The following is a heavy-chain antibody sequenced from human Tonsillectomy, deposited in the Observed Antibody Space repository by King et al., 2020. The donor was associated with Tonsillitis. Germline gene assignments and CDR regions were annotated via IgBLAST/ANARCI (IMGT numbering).Heavy chain of an antibody. V-gene: IGHV4-34*01. CDR1: GGSFSGYY. D-gene: IGHD3-22*01. Sequence: VQLQQWGAGLLKPSETLSLTCAVYGGSFSGYYWSWIRQPPGKGLEWIGEINHSGSTNYNPSLKSRVTISVDTSKNHSSLQLSSVTAADTAVYYCARIPRTYYYDSSGYYWGQGTLVTVSS. CDR3: ARIPRTYYYDSSGYY. CDR2: INHSGST. J-gene: IGHJ4*02.